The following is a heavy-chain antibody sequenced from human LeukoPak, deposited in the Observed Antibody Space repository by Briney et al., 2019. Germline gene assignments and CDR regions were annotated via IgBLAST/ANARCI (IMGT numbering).Heavy chain of an antibody. Sequence: GGSLRLSCAASGFTLSSSPMTWVRQAPGKGLEWVSAITGSGASTYYADSVRGRFTTSRDSSKNTLYLQMDSLRAEDTAVYYCAKTRYIPSSGDYFDYWGQGTLVSVSS. CDR1: GFTLSSSP. CDR3: AKTRYIPSSGDYFDY. CDR2: ITGSGAST. V-gene: IGHV3-23*01. J-gene: IGHJ4*02. D-gene: IGHD6-6*01.